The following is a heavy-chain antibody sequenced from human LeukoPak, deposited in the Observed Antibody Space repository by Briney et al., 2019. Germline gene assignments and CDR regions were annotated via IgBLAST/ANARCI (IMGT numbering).Heavy chain of an antibody. CDR3: ARTSRYSSGWYLDY. CDR1: GGSFSGYY. Sequence: ASETLSLTCAVYGGSFSGYYRSWIRQPPGKGLEWIGEINHSGSTNYNPSLKSRVTTSVDTSKNQFSLKLSSVTAADTAVYYCARTSRYSSGWYLDYWGQGTLVTVSS. V-gene: IGHV4-34*01. CDR2: INHSGST. J-gene: IGHJ4*02. D-gene: IGHD6-19*01.